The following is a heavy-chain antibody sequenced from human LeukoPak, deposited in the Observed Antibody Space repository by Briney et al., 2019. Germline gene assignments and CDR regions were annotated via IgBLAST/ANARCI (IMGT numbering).Heavy chain of an antibody. J-gene: IGHJ3*02. D-gene: IGHD3-22*01. V-gene: IGHV5-51*01. CDR3: ARRGVDSSGYADAFDI. Sequence: GESLKISCKGSGYSFTSYWIAWVRQMPGKGLEWMGIIYPGDSDTTYSPSFQGQVTISADKSTSTAYLQWSSLKASDTAMYYCARRGVDSSGYADAFDIWGQGTMVTVSS. CDR1: GYSFTSYW. CDR2: IYPGDSDT.